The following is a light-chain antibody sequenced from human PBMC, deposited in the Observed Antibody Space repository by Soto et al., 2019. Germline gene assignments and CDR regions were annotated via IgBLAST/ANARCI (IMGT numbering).Light chain of an antibody. J-gene: IGKJ4*01. V-gene: IGKV2D-29*01. CDR1: QSLLNSNGETC. CDR2: GVS. CDR3: MQSIQRPLP. Sequence: DHVMTQTPPSLSVIPGQPASSSCKSSQSLLNSNGETCVHWCLQKPGQPPQLLISGVSNRFSGVPDKFSGSGSGTDFTLKISRVETEDVGIYYCMQSIQRPLPFGGGTKVEIK.